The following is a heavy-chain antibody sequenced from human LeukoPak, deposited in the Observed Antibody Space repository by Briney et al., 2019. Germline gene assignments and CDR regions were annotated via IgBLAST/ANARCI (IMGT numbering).Heavy chain of an antibody. D-gene: IGHD3-22*01. CDR1: GGSISSGDYY. V-gene: IGHV4-30-4*01. CDR2: IYYSGST. J-gene: IGHJ3*02. Sequence: PSQTLSLTCTVSGGSISSGDYYWSWIRQPPGKGLEWHGYIYYSGSTYYNPSLKSRVTISVDTSKNQFSLKLSSVTAADTAVYYCARAYYYDSSGYYDAFDIWGQGTMVTVSS. CDR3: ARAYYYDSSGYYDAFDI.